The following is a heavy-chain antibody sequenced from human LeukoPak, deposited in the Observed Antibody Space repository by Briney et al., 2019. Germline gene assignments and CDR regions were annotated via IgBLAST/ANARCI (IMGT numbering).Heavy chain of an antibody. D-gene: IGHD6-6*01. CDR2: ISGSGGST. CDR3: AKFVSQLAGTFDY. J-gene: IGHJ4*02. Sequence: GGSLTLSCAASGFTFSSYAMSWVRQAPGKGLEWVSAISGSGGSTYYADSVKGRFTISRDNSKNTLYLQMDSLRAEDTAVYYCAKFVSQLAGTFDYWGQGTLVTVSS. CDR1: GFTFSSYA. V-gene: IGHV3-23*01.